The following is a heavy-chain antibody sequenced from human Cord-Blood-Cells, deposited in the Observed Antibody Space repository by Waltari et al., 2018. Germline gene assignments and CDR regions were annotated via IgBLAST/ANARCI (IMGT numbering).Heavy chain of an antibody. CDR1: GGSIRSCSYY. D-gene: IGHD1-7*01. J-gene: IGHJ5*02. Sequence: QVQLQESGPGLVKPSQTLSLTCTVSGGSIRSCSYYRRWIRQPAGKGLEWIGYIYTSGSTNYNPSLKSRVTISVDTSKNQFSLKLSSVTAADTAVYYCAREVELGFDPWGQGTLATVSS. CDR2: IYTSGST. CDR3: AREVELGFDP. V-gene: IGHV4-61*09.